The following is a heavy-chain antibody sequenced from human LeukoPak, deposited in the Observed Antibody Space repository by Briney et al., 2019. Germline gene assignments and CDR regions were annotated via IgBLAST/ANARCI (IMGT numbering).Heavy chain of an antibody. CDR1: GFTFSHNY. V-gene: IGHV3-66*01. CDR3: SRATGMTRYFDWPTGMDV. CDR2: IYSGGST. Sequence: GGSLRLSCASSGFTFSHNYMSSVRQAPGKGLEWVSVIYSGGSTYYADSVKGRFTISRDNSKNTLYLQMNSLRAEDTAVYYWSRATGMTRYFDWPTGMDVWGQGTTVTVSS. D-gene: IGHD3-9*01. J-gene: IGHJ6*02.